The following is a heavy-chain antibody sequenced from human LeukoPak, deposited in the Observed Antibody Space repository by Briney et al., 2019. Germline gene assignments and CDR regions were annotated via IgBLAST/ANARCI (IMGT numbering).Heavy chain of an antibody. J-gene: IGHJ3*02. Sequence: GRSLRLSCAASGFIFSNYGMNWVRQAPGKGLEWVSSISSSSSYIYYADSVKGRFTISRDNAKNSLYLQMNSLRAEDTAVYYCARMDYGDYSLDDAFDIWGQGTMVTVSS. CDR3: ARMDYGDYSLDDAFDI. D-gene: IGHD4-17*01. V-gene: IGHV3-21*01. CDR1: GFIFSNYG. CDR2: ISSSSSYI.